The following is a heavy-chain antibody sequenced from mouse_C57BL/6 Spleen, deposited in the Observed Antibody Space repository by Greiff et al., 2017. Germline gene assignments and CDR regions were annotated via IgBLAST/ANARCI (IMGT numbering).Heavy chain of an antibody. CDR1: GYTFTSYW. V-gene: IGHV1-52*01. J-gene: IGHJ3*01. D-gene: IGHD1-1*01. CDR2: IDPSDSET. CDR3: ARGYGSSPWFAY. Sequence: QQSCKASGYTFTSYWMHWVKQRPIQGLEWIGNIDPSDSETHYNQKFKDKATLTVDKSSSTAYMQLSSLTSEDSAVYYCARGYGSSPWFAYWGQGTLVTVSA.